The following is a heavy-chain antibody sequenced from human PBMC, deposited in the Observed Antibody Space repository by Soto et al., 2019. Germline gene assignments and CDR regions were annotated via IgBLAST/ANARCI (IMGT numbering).Heavy chain of an antibody. Sequence: QVQLVQSGAEVKKPGSSVKVSCKASGGTFSSYAISWVRQAPEQGLEWMGGIIPIFGTANYAQKFQGRVTITADESTSTAYMELSSLRSEDTAVYYCARYGKLERRFEGFDYWGQGTLVTVSS. V-gene: IGHV1-69*12. J-gene: IGHJ4*02. CDR3: ARYGKLERRFEGFDY. D-gene: IGHD1-1*01. CDR2: IIPIFGTA. CDR1: GGTFSSYA.